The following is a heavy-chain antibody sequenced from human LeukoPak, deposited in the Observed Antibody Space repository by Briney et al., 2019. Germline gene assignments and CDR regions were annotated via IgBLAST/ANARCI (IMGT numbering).Heavy chain of an antibody. CDR3: AREVVSIPSYFDS. V-gene: IGHV3-53*01. D-gene: IGHD2-15*01. CDR2: FYRGETT. Sequence: GGSLRLSCVVSGFTVSSSYMYWVRQAPGKGLEWVSFFYRGETTYYAESVRGRFTISRDISKNTLYPLMNSLIPEDTAVYYCAREVVSIPSYFDSWGQGTLVTVSS. J-gene: IGHJ4*02. CDR1: GFTVSSSY.